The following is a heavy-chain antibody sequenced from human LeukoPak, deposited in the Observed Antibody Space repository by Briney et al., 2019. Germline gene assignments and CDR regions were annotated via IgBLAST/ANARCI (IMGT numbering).Heavy chain of an antibody. D-gene: IGHD5-12*01. CDR1: GFTFSGSA. Sequence: QTGGSLRLSCAASGFTFSGSAMHWVRQASGKGLEWVGRIRSKANSYATAYAASVKGRFTISRDDSKNTAYLQMNSLKTEDTAVYYCTRPLWGYSGYDSTRQDYWGQGTLVTVSS. J-gene: IGHJ4*02. CDR2: IRSKANSYAT. CDR3: TRPLWGYSGYDSTRQDY. V-gene: IGHV3-73*01.